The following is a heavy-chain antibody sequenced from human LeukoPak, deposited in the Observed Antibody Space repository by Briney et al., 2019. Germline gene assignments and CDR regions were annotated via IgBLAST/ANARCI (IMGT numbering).Heavy chain of an antibody. J-gene: IGHJ3*02. Sequence: GRSLRLSCAASGFTFSSYAMHWVRQAPGKGLEWVAVISYDGSNKYYADSVKGRFTISRDNSKNTLYLQMNSLRAEDTAVYYCKGDPHIVVVPAADGRAFDIWGQGTMVTVSS. CDR3: KGDPHIVVVPAADGRAFDI. CDR1: GFTFSSYA. CDR2: ISYDGSNK. V-gene: IGHV3-30*01. D-gene: IGHD2-2*01.